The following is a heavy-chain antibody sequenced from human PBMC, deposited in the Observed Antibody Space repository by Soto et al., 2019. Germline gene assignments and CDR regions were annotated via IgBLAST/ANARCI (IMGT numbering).Heavy chain of an antibody. CDR2: IYSGGST. Sequence: GGSLRLSCAASEFTVSSNYMSWVRQAPGKGLEWVSVIYSGGSTYYADSVKGRFTISRDNSKNTLYLQMNSLRAEDTAVYYCARETYSSSSRGDYYYYYMDVWGKGTTVTVSS. V-gene: IGHV3-66*01. D-gene: IGHD6-6*01. J-gene: IGHJ6*03. CDR1: EFTVSSNY. CDR3: ARETYSSSSRGDYYYYYMDV.